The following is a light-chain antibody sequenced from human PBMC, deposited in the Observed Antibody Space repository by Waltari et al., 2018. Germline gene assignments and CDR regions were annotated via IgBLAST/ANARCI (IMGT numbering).Light chain of an antibody. CDR1: QSVRNY. V-gene: IGKV3-11*01. Sequence: EIVLTQPPATLSLSPGDRATPSCRASQSVRNYLAWYRQKPGQAPRLLIYDASESAPGSRARFIGSGSGTDFTLTISSLEPDDFAVYYCQHRHNWPPTFTFGQGTKLEVK. J-gene: IGKJ2*01. CDR2: DAS. CDR3: QHRHNWPPTFT.